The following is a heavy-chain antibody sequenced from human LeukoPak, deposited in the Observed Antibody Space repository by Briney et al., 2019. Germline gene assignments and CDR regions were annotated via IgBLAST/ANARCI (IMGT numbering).Heavy chain of an antibody. CDR1: GYSISSGYY. CDR2: IYHSGST. CDR3: AREGRLYYFDY. Sequence: SETLSLTCTVSGYSISSGYYRGWIRQPPGKGLEGIGSIYHSGSTYYNPSLKSRVTISVDTSKNQFSLKLSSVTAADTAVYYCAREGRLYYFDYWGQGTLVTVSS. V-gene: IGHV4-38-2*02. J-gene: IGHJ4*02.